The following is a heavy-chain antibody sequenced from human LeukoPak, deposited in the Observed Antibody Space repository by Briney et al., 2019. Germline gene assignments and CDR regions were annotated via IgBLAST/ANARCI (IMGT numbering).Heavy chain of an antibody. J-gene: IGHJ4*02. CDR2: IYYSGSA. CDR3: ARGSRELYYFDY. D-gene: IGHD1-7*01. CDR1: GGSISSYY. Sequence: SETLSLTCTVSGGSISSYYWSWIRQPPGKGLEWIGYIYYSGSAKYNPSLKSRVTISVDASKTQFSLKLNSVTAADTAVYYCARGSRELYYFDYWGQGTLVTVSS. V-gene: IGHV4-59*01.